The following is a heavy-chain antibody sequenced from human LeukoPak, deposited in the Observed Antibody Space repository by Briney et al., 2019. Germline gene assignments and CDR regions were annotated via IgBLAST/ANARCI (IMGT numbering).Heavy chain of an antibody. CDR2: INPNSGGT. CDR1: GYTFTGYY. V-gene: IGHV1-2*06. D-gene: IGHD1-26*01. CDR3: ASALKYALRGATGAFDI. Sequence: ASVKVSCKASGYTFTGYYMHWVRQAPGQGGEGMGRINPNSGGTNYAQKFQGRVTMTRDTSISTAYMELSRLRSDDTAVYYCASALKYALRGATGAFDIWGQGTMVTVSS. J-gene: IGHJ3*02.